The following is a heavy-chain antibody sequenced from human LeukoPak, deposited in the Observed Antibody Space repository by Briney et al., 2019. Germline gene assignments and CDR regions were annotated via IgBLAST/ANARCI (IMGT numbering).Heavy chain of an antibody. V-gene: IGHV1-18*01. CDR3: ARAPTNYYGPPAY. CDR1: GYTLTHYC. D-gene: IGHD3-10*01. CDR2: RSDYNGNT. J-gene: IGHJ4*02. Sequence: AAVTVSCMASGYTLTHYCITLVRQDPGPGLEWMGWRSDYNGNTKYAQTLQGRVTMTTDTSTSTAYMELRSLRSDDTAVYYGARAPTNYYGPPAYWGQGTLVTVSS.